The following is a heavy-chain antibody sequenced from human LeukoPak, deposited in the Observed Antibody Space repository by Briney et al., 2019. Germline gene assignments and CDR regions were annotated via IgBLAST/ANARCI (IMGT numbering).Heavy chain of an antibody. V-gene: IGHV4-31*03. J-gene: IGHJ4*02. CDR2: SYYSGST. CDR3: ARATYDLLTGYYLDS. D-gene: IGHD3-9*01. CDR1: GGSITSGRYD. Sequence: PSQTLSLTCSVSGGSITSGRYDGAWVRQYPGKGLGWIVYSYYSGSTHFKPSLKSRAAISLDKSKNQFSLNLTSATAADTAVYYCARATYDLLTGYYLDSWGQGTLVTVSS.